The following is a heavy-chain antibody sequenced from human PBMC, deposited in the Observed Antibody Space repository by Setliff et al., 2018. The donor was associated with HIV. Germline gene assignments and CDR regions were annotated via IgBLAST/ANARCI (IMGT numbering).Heavy chain of an antibody. CDR2: IFHRGTMFHSESVYT. D-gene: IGHD4-17*01. J-gene: IGHJ4*02. Sequence: SETLSLTCTVSGSSVSSASYWGWIRQPPGKGLEWIGTIFHRGTMFHSESVYTYHNPSLKSRVTISVDTSKNQFSLELSSVTAADTAVYYCAREAVDDYARYFDYWGQGSLVTVSS. V-gene: IGHV4-61*01. CDR1: GSSVSSASY. CDR3: AREAVDDYARYFDY.